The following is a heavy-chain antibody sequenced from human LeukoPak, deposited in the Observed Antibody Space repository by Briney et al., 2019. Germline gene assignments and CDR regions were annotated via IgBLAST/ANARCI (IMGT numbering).Heavy chain of an antibody. Sequence: PSETLSLTCTVSGGSISSSSYYWGWIRQPPGKGLEWIGSIYYSGSTYYNPSLKSRVTISVDTSKNQFSLKLSSVTAADTAVYYCARHGRVHRWLQLGFDYWGQGTLVTVSS. J-gene: IGHJ4*02. CDR3: ARHGRVHRWLQLGFDY. CDR2: IYYSGST. V-gene: IGHV4-39*01. CDR1: GGSISSSSYY. D-gene: IGHD5-24*01.